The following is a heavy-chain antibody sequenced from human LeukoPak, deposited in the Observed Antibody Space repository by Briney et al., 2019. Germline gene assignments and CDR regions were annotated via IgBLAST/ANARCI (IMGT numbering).Heavy chain of an antibody. J-gene: IGHJ4*02. CDR2: IYYSGST. Sequence: SETLSLTCTVSGGSISSSSYYWGWIRQPPGKGLEWIGSIYYSGSTYYNPSLKSRVTISVDTSKNQFSLKLSSVTAADTAVYYCARDIVVVPAAISGFYFDYWGQGTLVTVSS. CDR1: GGSISSSSYY. D-gene: IGHD2-2*01. CDR3: ARDIVVVPAAISGFYFDY. V-gene: IGHV4-39*07.